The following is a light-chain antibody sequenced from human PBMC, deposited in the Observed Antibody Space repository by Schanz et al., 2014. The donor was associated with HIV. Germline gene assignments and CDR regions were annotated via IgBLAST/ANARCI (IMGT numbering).Light chain of an antibody. Sequence: QSVLTQPPSLSGAPGQRVSLSCNGTSSNIGAGYDVHWYQQFPGTAPKLLIFDDSSRPSGVPDRFSGSKSGTSASLAITGLQADDEADYYCQSFDRGMRGLIFGGGTKFTVL. J-gene: IGLJ2*01. CDR1: SSNIGAGYD. CDR2: DDS. V-gene: IGLV1-40*01. CDR3: QSFDRGMRGLI.